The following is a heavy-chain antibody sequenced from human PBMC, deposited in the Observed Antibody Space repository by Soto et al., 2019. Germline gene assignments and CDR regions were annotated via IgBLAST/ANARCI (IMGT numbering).Heavy chain of an antibody. CDR2: IYNSGST. V-gene: IGHV4-59*08. CDR3: ASMGYHYGSGSYPLDY. D-gene: IGHD3-10*01. Sequence: QVQLQESGPGLVKPSETLSLTCTVSGGSISSYYWTWIRQPPGKGLEWIGFIYNSGSTHYNPSLRSRVTISVDTSKTQSSLKLRSVTAADTAVYYCASMGYHYGSGSYPLDYWGQGTLVTVSS. J-gene: IGHJ4*02. CDR1: GGSISSYY.